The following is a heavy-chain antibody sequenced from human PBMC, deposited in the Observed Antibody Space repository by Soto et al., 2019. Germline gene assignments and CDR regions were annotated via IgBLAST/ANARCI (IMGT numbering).Heavy chain of an antibody. V-gene: IGHV1-46*01. J-gene: IGHJ4*02. CDR1: GYTFTSYY. D-gene: IGHD6-6*01. Sequence: GASVKVSCKASGYTFTSYYMHWVRQAPGQGLEWMGIINPSGGSTSYAQKFQGRVTMTRDTSTSTVYMELSSLRSEDTAVYYCARTSIAARLPGDGRHFDYWGQGTLVTVSS. CDR3: ARTSIAARLPGDGRHFDY. CDR2: INPSGGST.